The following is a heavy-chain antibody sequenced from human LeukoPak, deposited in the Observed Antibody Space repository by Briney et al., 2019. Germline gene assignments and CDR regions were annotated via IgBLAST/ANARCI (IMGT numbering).Heavy chain of an antibody. CDR3: ARNGGHNQEH. Sequence: SSETLSLTCTASGGSISTGVYYRSWIRQHPGKGLEWIGYNTYYNPSLKSRVTISVDKSRNQFSLNLISVTAADTAVYFCARNGGHNQEHWGQGTLVPVSS. V-gene: IGHV4-31*03. J-gene: IGHJ4*02. CDR2: NT. CDR1: GGSISTGVYY. D-gene: IGHD1-1*01.